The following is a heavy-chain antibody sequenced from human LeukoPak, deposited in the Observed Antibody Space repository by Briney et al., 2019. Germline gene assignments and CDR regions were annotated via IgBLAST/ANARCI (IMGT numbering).Heavy chain of an antibody. J-gene: IGHJ5*02. V-gene: IGHV4-59*11. CDR1: GGSISSHY. CDR3: ARDCRVAAQTGVFNWFDP. D-gene: IGHD6-13*01. Sequence: PSEALSLTCTVSGGSISSHYWSWIRQPPGKGLEWIGYIYYSGSTNYNPSLKSRVTISVDTSKNQFSLKLSSVTAADTAVYYCARDCRVAAQTGVFNWFDPWGQGTLVTVSS. CDR2: IYYSGST.